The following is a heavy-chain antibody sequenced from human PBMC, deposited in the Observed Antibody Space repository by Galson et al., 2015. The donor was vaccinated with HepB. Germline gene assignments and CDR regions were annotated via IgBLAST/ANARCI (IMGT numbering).Heavy chain of an antibody. CDR1: GGSFSGYY. J-gene: IGHJ4*02. Sequence: SETLSLTCAVYGGSFSGYYWSWIRQPPGKGLEWIGEINHSGSTNYNPSLKSRVTIPVDTSKNQFSLKLSSVTAADTAVYYCARGSDVLRGWSYFDYWGQGTLVTVSS. D-gene: IGHD6-19*01. CDR3: ARGSDVLRGWSYFDY. V-gene: IGHV4-34*01. CDR2: INHSGST.